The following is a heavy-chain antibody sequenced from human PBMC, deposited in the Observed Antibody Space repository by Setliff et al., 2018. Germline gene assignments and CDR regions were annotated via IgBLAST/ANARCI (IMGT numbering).Heavy chain of an antibody. CDR2: INPSGGST. J-gene: IGHJ6*02. CDR3: AGTYYNFWSALDYYYYGMDV. V-gene: IGHV1-46*01. D-gene: IGHD3-3*01. Sequence: WASVKVSCKASGYTFTSYYMHWVRQAPGQGLEWMGIINPSGGSTSYAQKFQGRVTMTRDTSTSTVYMELSSLRSEDTAVYYCAGTYYNFWSALDYYYYGMDVWGQGTTVTVSS. CDR1: GYTFTSYY.